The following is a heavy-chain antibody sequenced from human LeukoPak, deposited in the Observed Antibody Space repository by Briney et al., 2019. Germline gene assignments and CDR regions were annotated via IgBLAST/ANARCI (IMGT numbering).Heavy chain of an antibody. J-gene: IGHJ4*02. CDR2: IDPTDSST. CDR3: ARLGSSWFYDY. CDR1: GYIFTSYY. V-gene: IGHV5-10-1*01. D-gene: IGHD6-13*01. Sequence: GESLKISCKASGYIFTSYYISWVRQMPGKGLEWMGKIDPTDSSTNYSPSFQGHVTISADKSISTAYLQWSSLEASDTAMYYCARLGSSWFYDYWGQGIRVTVSS.